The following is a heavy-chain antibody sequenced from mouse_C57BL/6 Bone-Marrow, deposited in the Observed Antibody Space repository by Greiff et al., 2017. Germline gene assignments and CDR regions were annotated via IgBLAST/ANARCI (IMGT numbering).Heavy chain of an antibody. CDR1: GFTFSSYA. D-gene: IGHD1-1*01. Sequence: EVKVIESGGGLVKPGGSLKLSCAASGFTFSSYAMSWVRQTPEKRLEWVATISDGGSYTYYPDNVKGRFTISRDNAKNNLYLQMSHLKSEDTAMYYCARDRCSSYWYFDVWGTGTTVTVSS. CDR3: ARDRCSSYWYFDV. J-gene: IGHJ1*03. V-gene: IGHV5-4*01. CDR2: ISDGGSYT.